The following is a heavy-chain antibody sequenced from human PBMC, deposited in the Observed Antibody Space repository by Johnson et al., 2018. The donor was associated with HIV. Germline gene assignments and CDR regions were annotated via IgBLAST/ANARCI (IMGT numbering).Heavy chain of an antibody. CDR2: IYSGGST. CDR1: GFTFDDYA. CDR3: ARAGQLPEDAFDI. D-gene: IGHD1-7*01. J-gene: IGHJ3*02. V-gene: IGHV3-66*01. Sequence: VQLVESGGGLVKPGGSLRLSCAASGFTFDDYAMHWVRQAPGKGLGWVSVIYSGGSTYYADSVKGRFTISRDNSKNTLYLQMNSLRAEDTAVYYCARAGQLPEDAFDIWGQGTMVTVSS.